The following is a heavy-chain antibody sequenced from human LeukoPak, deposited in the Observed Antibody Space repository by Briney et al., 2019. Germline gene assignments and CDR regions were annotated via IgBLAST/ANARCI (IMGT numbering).Heavy chain of an antibody. CDR2: IYYSGST. Sequence: SETLSLTCTVSGGSISSYYWSWIRQPPGKGLEWIGYIYYSGSTNYNPSLKSRVTISVDTSKNQFSLKLSSVTAADTAVYYCARDRDSYNEYYFDYWGQGTLVTVSS. V-gene: IGHV4-59*01. J-gene: IGHJ4*02. CDR3: ARDRDSYNEYYFDY. D-gene: IGHD5-18*01. CDR1: GGSISSYY.